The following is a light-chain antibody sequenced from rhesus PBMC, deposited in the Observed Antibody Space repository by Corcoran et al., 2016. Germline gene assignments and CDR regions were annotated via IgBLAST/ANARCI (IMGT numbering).Light chain of an antibody. CDR1: QDISSW. CDR2: KAS. CDR3: QQYNSAPLT. J-gene: IGKJ4*01. Sequence: DIQMTQSPSSLSASVGDRVTITCRASQDISSWLAWYPPKPGKAPKLLIYKASSLQSGVPSRFSGTGSGTKFTLTISSLQPEDFATYSCQQYNSAPLTFGGGTKVEIK. V-gene: IGKV1-21*01.